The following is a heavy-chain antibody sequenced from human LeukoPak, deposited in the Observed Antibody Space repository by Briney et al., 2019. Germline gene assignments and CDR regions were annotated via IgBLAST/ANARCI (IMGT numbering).Heavy chain of an antibody. Sequence: PGGSLTLSCAVSGFTSISYWMTWVIQVPGRGPQWVANINQDGRAKYYMDSMKGRLNISRDNTENSVFLQLTSLRPEDTGIYFCAKGRDYGDYWGQGTLVAVSS. CDR1: GFTSISYW. J-gene: IGHJ4*02. CDR3: AKGRDYGDY. V-gene: IGHV3-7*01. CDR2: INQDGRAK.